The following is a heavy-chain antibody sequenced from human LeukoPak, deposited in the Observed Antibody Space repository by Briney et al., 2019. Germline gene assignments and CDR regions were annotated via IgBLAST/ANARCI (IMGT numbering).Heavy chain of an antibody. Sequence: ASVKVSCKASGYTFTSYGISWVRQAPGQGLEWMGWISAYNGNTNYAQKFQGRVTMTRNTSISTAYMELSSLRSEDTAVYYCARGPAWVPSTYPDRDIWGQGTMVTVSS. V-gene: IGHV1-18*01. CDR2: ISAYNGNT. CDR1: GYTFTSYG. CDR3: ARGPAWVPSTYPDRDI. D-gene: IGHD1-1*01. J-gene: IGHJ3*02.